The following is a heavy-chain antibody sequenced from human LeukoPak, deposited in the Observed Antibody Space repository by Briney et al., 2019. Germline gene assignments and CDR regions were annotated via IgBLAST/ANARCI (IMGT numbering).Heavy chain of an antibody. Sequence: PGGALRLSCAASVFTFSSDSMNWVRQAPGEGLECVSSISSSSSYIYYTDSVKGRFTNSRDNDKNSLYLQMNSLRAEDTAVYYCAKDYYDSSGYYFFAVQNREYYFDYWGQGTLVTVSS. J-gene: IGHJ4*02. CDR1: VFTFSSDS. CDR2: ISSSSSYI. V-gene: IGHV3-21*01. CDR3: AKDYYDSSGYYFFAVQNREYYFDY. D-gene: IGHD3-22*01.